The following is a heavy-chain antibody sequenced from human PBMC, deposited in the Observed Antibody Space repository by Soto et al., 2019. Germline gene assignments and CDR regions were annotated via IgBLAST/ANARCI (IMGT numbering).Heavy chain of an antibody. CDR2: ISSDGSRQ. CDR3: ARTYCRSTRCYLYYYGMDV. V-gene: IGHV3-30-3*01. Sequence: QVQVVESGGGVVQPGTSLRLSCAASGFTFSVSAIHWVRQAPGKGLEWVAVISSDGSRQYYADSVRGRFTISRDNPKNTLYLQMNSLRAEDTAVYYCARTYCRSTRCYLYYYGMDVWGPGTTVTVSS. D-gene: IGHD2-2*01. J-gene: IGHJ6*02. CDR1: GFTFSVSA.